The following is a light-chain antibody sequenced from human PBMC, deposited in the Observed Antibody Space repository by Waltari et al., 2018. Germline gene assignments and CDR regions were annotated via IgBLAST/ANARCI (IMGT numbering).Light chain of an antibody. J-gene: IGLJ1*01. CDR2: EVF. Sequence: QSALTQPASVSGTPGQSIPISCSGTTREVGGFDLGSWYQQHPGEAPKLLICEVFKRPPDTSSRFSGAKSGSTASLTISGLQPEDEADYYCCSYAGRGTYVFGSGTKVTVL. CDR3: CSYAGRGTYV. V-gene: IGLV2-23*02. CDR1: TREVGGFDL.